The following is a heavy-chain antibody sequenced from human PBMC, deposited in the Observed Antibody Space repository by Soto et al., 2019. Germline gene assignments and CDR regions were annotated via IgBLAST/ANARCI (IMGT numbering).Heavy chain of an antibody. J-gene: IGHJ6*02. CDR1: GGSISSSNW. CDR2: IYHSGST. D-gene: IGHD2-2*01. CDR3: ARVVGGYYYGMDV. V-gene: IGHV4-4*02. Sequence: QVQLQESGPGLVKPSGTLSLTCAVSGGSISSSNWWSWVRQPPGKGLEWIGEIYHSGSTNYNPSLNGRLTISVDKSKNQFSLKLSSVTAADTAVYYCARVVGGYYYGMDVWGQGTTVTVSS.